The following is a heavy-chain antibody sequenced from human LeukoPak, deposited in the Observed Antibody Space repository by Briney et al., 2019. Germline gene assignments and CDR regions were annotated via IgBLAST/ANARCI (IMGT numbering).Heavy chain of an antibody. CDR1: GGSISSTSYY. CDR3: ASEVVAADTDY. Sequence: SETLSLTCSVSGGSISSTSYYWAWIRQPPGKGLEWIGSIYYSGSTYYNPSLKGRVIISVDTSKNQFSLTLSSVTAADRAVYYCASEVVAADTDYWGQGTLVTVSS. J-gene: IGHJ4*02. V-gene: IGHV4-39*01. CDR2: IYYSGST. D-gene: IGHD6-13*01.